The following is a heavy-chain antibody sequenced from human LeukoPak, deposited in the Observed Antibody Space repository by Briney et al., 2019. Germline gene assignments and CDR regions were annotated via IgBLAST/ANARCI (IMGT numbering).Heavy chain of an antibody. CDR2: ISNDGNIK. V-gene: IGHV3-30*04. CDR1: GFTFSSYT. Sequence: PGGSLRLSCAASGFTFSSYTMHWVRQAPDKGLEWVAVISNDGNIKYHADSVKGRFTISRDNSKNTLYLQMNSLRAEDTAVYYCARQTFRDGYNGGYFDYWGQGTLVTVSS. CDR3: ARQTFRDGYNGGYFDY. J-gene: IGHJ4*02. D-gene: IGHD5-24*01.